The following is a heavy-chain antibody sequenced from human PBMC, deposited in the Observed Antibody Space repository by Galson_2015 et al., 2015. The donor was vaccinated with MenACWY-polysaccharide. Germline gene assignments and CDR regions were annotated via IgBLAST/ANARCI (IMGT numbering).Heavy chain of an antibody. J-gene: IGHJ3*02. CDR3: AREGSRIVFHAFDI. CDR1: GSRFSNSG. CDR2: IQYDGSNK. Sequence: SLRLSCAASGSRFSNSGMHWVRQAPGKGLEWAAVIQYDGSNKVYADSVKGRFTISRDNSKNTVFLEMNTLGVEDTAVYYCAREGSRIVFHAFDIWGQGTMVTVSS. V-gene: IGHV3-33*01. D-gene: IGHD2-2*01.